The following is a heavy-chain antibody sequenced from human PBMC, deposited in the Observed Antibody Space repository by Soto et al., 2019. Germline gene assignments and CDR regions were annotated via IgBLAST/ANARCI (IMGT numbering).Heavy chain of an antibody. Sequence: QVQLVESGGGVVQPGRSLRLSCAASGFTFSGLGMHWVRQAPGKGLEWVAVIRDDGSNIYYADAVKGRLTISRDNSKDTLYLQMNSMRADDTAVYYCARDGVGHTTFFGYFDYWGQGPMVTVSS. D-gene: IGHD1-26*01. CDR1: GFTFSGLG. V-gene: IGHV3-33*01. CDR2: IRDDGSNI. J-gene: IGHJ4*02. CDR3: ARDGVGHTTFFGYFDY.